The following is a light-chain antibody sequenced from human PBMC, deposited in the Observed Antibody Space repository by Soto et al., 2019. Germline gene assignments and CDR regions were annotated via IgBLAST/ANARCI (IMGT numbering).Light chain of an antibody. J-gene: IGKJ1*01. CDR3: QQSYSALVA. CDR2: AAS. Sequence: DFQMTQSPSSLSASVGDRVSITCLATQSISRSLNWYQQKPGKAPELLIYAASSLQSGVPSRFSGSGSGTDFTPTISSLQPEDSATYYCQQSYSALVAFGQGTKVDIK. CDR1: QSISRS. V-gene: IGKV1-39*01.